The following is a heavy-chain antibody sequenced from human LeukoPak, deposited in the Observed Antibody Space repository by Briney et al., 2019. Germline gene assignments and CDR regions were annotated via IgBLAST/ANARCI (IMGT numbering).Heavy chain of an antibody. D-gene: IGHD6-13*01. CDR3: ARERIAAAGTGFDY. CDR1: GFTFSSYW. Sequence: QPGGSLRLSCAASGFTFSSYWMHWVRQAPGKGLVWVSRINSDGGSTSYADSVKGRFTISRDNAKNSLYLQMNSLRAEDTAVYYCARERIAAAGTGFDYWGQGTLVTVSS. V-gene: IGHV3-74*01. J-gene: IGHJ4*02. CDR2: INSDGGST.